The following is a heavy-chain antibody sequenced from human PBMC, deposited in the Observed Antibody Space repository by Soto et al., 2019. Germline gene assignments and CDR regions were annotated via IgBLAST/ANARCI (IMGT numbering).Heavy chain of an antibody. CDR2: IDYSGSI. V-gene: IGHV4-34*01. J-gene: IGHJ6*02. CDR1: SRSFSGYY. CDR3: ARSPGYYYYYAMDA. Sequence: SETLSLTCAVLSRSFSGYYWSWIRQPPGEGLEWIAEIDYSGSINYNPSLKSRVTISIDTSKSQFSLALISVTAADTAVYYCARSPGYYYYYAMDAWGQGTTVTVSS.